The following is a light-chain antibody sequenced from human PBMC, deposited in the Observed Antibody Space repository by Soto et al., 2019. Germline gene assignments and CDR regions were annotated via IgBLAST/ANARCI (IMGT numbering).Light chain of an antibody. J-gene: IGLJ3*02. V-gene: IGLV2-14*01. CDR2: EVS. CDR3: CSYTTSNALV. Sequence: QSALTQPASVSGSPGQSITISCTGTSSDVGYYNYVSWYQQHPGKAPKLMIYEVSYRASGVSNRFSGSKSANTASLTISGLQGEDEADYYCCSYTTSNALVFGGGTKLTVL. CDR1: SSDVGYYNY.